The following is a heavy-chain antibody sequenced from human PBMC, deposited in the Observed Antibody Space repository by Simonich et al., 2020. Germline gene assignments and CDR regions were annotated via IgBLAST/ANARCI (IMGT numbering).Heavy chain of an antibody. Sequence: QVQLVQSGAEVKKPGASVKVYCKASGYTFTGYYMHGVAQAPGQGLEAVGWSNPSSGGTNYAQKFQGRVTMTRDTSISTAYMELSRLRSDDTAVYYCARSHIAAAGTGYFQHWGQGTLVTVSS. V-gene: IGHV1-2*02. CDR1: GYTFTGYY. J-gene: IGHJ1*01. CDR3: ARSHIAAAGTGYFQH. CDR2: SNPSSGGT. D-gene: IGHD6-13*01.